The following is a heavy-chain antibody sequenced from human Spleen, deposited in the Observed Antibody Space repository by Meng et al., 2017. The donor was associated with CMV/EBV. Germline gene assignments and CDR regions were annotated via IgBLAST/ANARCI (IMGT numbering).Heavy chain of an antibody. CDR3: ARVLYYYGSASNFDH. CDR1: GGSINSRDYY. V-gene: IGHV4-31*03. J-gene: IGHJ4*02. D-gene: IGHD3-10*01. CDR2: IYYSGAT. Sequence: SETLSLTCSVSGGSINSRDYYWSWVRQYPGRGLEWVGHIYYSGATYYTPSLRSRLIISLDTSKNQFSLRLCSVTAADTAVYFCARVLYYYGSASNFDHWGQGTLVTVSS.